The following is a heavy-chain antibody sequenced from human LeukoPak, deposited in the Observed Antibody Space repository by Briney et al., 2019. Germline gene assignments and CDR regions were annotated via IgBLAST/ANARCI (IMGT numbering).Heavy chain of an antibody. D-gene: IGHD3-22*01. CDR3: AREYYYDSSGYYADAFDI. CDR1: GYTFTSYG. V-gene: IGHV1-18*01. J-gene: IGHJ3*02. CDR2: ISAYNGNT. Sequence: ASVKVSCKASGYTFTSYGISWVRQAPGQGLEWMGWISAYNGNTNYAQKLQGRVTMTTDTSTSTAYMELRSQRSDDTAVYYCAREYYYDSSGYYADAFDIWGQGTMVTVSS.